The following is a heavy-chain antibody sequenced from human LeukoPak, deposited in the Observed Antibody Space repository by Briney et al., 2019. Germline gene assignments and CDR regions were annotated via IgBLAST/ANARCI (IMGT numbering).Heavy chain of an antibody. V-gene: IGHV3-21*01. J-gene: IGHJ5*02. CDR1: GFSFSITS. CDR2: ISRDSSFI. CDR3: ARVVITMVRGVIHRRFDP. D-gene: IGHD3-10*01. Sequence: GGSLRLSCAASGFSFSITSMNWVRKAPGKGLESVASISRDSSFIKYADSVKGRFIISRDNAKNSLFLRMHSLRAEDTAVYYCARVVITMVRGVIHRRFDPWGQGTLVTVSS.